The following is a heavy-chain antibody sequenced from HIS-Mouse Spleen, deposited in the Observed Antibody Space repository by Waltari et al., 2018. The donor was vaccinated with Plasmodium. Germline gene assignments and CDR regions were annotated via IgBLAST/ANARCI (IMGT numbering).Heavy chain of an antibody. D-gene: IGHD3-9*01. CDR3: AKTIKYYDILTGYPFDY. CDR2: ISGSGGST. J-gene: IGHJ4*02. Sequence: EVQLLESGGGLVQPGGSLRLSCAASGFTFSSYAMSWVRQAPGKGIEWVSAISGSGGSTYYADAVKGRFTISRDNSKNTLYLQMNSLRAEDTAVYYCAKTIKYYDILTGYPFDYWGQGTLVTVSS. CDR1: GFTFSSYA. V-gene: IGHV3-23*01.